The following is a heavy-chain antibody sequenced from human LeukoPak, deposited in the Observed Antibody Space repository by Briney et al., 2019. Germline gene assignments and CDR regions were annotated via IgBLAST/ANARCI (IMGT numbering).Heavy chain of an antibody. Sequence: PSETLSLTCTVSGGSISSSSYYWGWIRQPPGKGLEWIGSIYYSGSTYYNPSLTSRVTISVDTSKNQFSLKLSSVTAADTAVYYCARQVYCSGGSCYLRVPYYYYYMDVWGKGTTVTISS. D-gene: IGHD2-15*01. CDR3: ARQVYCSGGSCYLRVPYYYYYMDV. CDR1: GGSISSSSYY. J-gene: IGHJ6*03. V-gene: IGHV4-39*01. CDR2: IYYSGST.